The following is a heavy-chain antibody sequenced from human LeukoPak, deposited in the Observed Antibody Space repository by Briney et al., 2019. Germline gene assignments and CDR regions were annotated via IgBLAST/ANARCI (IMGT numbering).Heavy chain of an antibody. CDR3: ARNIGVGPNGDS. D-gene: IGHD6-19*01. Sequence: GASVKVSCKASVYSFTAYYMHWVRQAPGEELEWMGWINPQSGGTHYAQKFRGRVTMTRDTSITTAYMELSRLTSDDTALYYCARNIGVGPNGDSWGEGTLVTVSS. CDR1: VYSFTAYY. V-gene: IGHV1-2*02. J-gene: IGHJ4*02. CDR2: INPQSGGT.